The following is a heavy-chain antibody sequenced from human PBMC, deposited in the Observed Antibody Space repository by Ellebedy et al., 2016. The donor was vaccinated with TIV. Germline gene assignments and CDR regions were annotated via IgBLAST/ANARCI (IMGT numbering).Heavy chain of an antibody. CDR1: GGSISSSSYY. Sequence: MPSETLSLTCAVSGGSISSSSYYWGWIRQPPGKGLEWIGCIFYSGNTYYNPSLKSRLTISVDTSKNQFALKLSSVTAADTAVYDYARILRAGSDGDYLDYWGQGTQVTASS. J-gene: IGHJ4*02. V-gene: IGHV4-39*06. D-gene: IGHD3-3*01. CDR2: IFYSGNT. CDR3: ARILRAGSDGDYLDY.